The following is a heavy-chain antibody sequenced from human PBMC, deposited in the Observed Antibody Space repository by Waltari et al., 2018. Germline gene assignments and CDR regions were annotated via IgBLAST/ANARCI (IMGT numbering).Heavy chain of an antibody. J-gene: IGHJ3*02. CDR2: LYNSGNS. D-gene: IGHD2-2*01. Sequence: QVKLQESGPGLVKPSETLSLTCTVPGRPVSTSYWRWIRQSPGKGLEWIGYLYNSGNSDYNPSLESRVTMSIDTSKNQFSLRLSSVTAADTAVYYCARYCNSNSCYWDAFDIWGQGTMVTVSS. CDR1: GRPVSTSY. CDR3: ARYCNSNSCYWDAFDI. V-gene: IGHV4-4*08.